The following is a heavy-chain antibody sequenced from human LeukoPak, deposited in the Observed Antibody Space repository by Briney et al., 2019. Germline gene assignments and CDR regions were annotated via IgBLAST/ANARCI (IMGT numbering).Heavy chain of an antibody. CDR3: AREGNALEGYSYDY. Sequence: GASVKVPCKASGGTFSSYAISWVRQAPGQGLEWMGGIIPIFGTANYAQKFQGRVTITADESTSTAYMELSSQRSEDTAVYYCAREGNALEGYSYDYWGQGTLVTVSS. J-gene: IGHJ4*02. CDR2: IIPIFGTA. V-gene: IGHV1-69*13. D-gene: IGHD5-18*01. CDR1: GGTFSSYA.